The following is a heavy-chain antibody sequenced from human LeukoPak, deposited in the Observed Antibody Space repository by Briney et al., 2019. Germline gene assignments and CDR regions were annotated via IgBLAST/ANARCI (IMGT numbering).Heavy chain of an antibody. CDR1: GFTFDDYT. CDR2: ISWDGGST. V-gene: IGHV3-43*01. CDR3: ARGPTEHDAFDI. J-gene: IGHJ3*02. Sequence: GGSLRLSCAASGFTFDDYTMHWVRQAPGKGLEWVSLISWDGGSTYYADSVKGRFTTSRDNSKNSLYLQMNSLRAEDTAVYYCARGPTEHDAFDIWGQGTMVTVSS.